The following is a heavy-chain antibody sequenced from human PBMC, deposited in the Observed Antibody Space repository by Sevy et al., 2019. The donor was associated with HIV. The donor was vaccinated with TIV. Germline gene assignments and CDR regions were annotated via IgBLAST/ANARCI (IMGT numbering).Heavy chain of an antibody. D-gene: IGHD6-6*01. CDR2: ISAYNGNT. J-gene: IGHJ3*02. Sequence: ASVKVSCKASGYTFTSYGISWVRQAPGQGLEWMGWISAYNGNTNYAQKLQGRVTMTTDTSTSTAYMELRSLRSDDTAVYYCAQRAARPPNDAFDIWGQGTMVTVSS. CDR3: AQRAARPPNDAFDI. CDR1: GYTFTSYG. V-gene: IGHV1-18*01.